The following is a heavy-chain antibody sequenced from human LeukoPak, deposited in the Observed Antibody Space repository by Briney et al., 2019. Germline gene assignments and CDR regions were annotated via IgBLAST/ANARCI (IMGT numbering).Heavy chain of an antibody. CDR3: ARGVRAIYYYYMDV. D-gene: IGHD3-10*01. J-gene: IGHJ6*03. CDR1: GGSISSYY. CDR2: IYYSGST. Sequence: SETLSLTCTVSGGSISSYYWSWIRQPPGKGLEWIGYIYYSGSTNYNPSLKSRVTISVDTSKNQFSLKLSSVTAADTAVYYCARGVRAIYYYYMDVWGKGTTVTISS. V-gene: IGHV4-59*01.